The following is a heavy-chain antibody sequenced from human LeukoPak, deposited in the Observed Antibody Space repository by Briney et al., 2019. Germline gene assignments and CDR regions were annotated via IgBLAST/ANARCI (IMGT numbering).Heavy chain of an antibody. CDR2: IWYDGRNK. CDR3: ARVNRGDAFDI. Sequence: AGGSLRLSCAASGFTFSSYGMHWVRQAPGKGLEWVAAIWYDGRNKFYADSLKGRFTISRDNSKNTLYLQMNSLRAEDTAVYYCARVNRGDAFDIWGQGTLVTVSS. CDR1: GFTFSSYG. V-gene: IGHV3-33*01. J-gene: IGHJ3*02. D-gene: IGHD3-16*02.